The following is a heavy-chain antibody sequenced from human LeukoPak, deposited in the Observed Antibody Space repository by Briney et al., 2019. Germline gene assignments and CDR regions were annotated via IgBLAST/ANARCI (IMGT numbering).Heavy chain of an antibody. Sequence: SETLSLTCTVSGGSISSYYWSWIRQPPGKGLEWIGYIYYTGTTNYNPSLKNRVTISADTSKNQFSLKLNSVTAADTAVYYCASIPDGMDVWGQGTTVSVSS. CDR2: IYYTGTT. J-gene: IGHJ6*02. V-gene: IGHV4-59*08. CDR3: ASIPDGMDV. D-gene: IGHD2-21*01. CDR1: GGSISSYY.